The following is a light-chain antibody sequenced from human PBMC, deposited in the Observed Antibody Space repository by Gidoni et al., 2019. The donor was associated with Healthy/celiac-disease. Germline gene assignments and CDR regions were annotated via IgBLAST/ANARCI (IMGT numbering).Light chain of an antibody. V-gene: IGKV3-11*01. CDR1: QSVSSY. J-gene: IGKJ1*01. CDR2: DAS. CDR3: QQRSNWPRT. Sequence: EIVLTQSPATLSLSPGERATLSCRASQSVSSYLAWYQQKPGQAPRLLIHDASNRATGIPARFSGSGSGTDLTLTISSLEPEDVAVYYWQQRSNWPRTFGQGTKVEIK.